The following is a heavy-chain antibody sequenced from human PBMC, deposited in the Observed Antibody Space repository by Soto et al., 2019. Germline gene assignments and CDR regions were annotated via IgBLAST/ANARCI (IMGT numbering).Heavy chain of an antibody. CDR1: GGTFSSYA. J-gene: IGHJ6*02. CDR3: ARESGFRGNYGMDV. V-gene: IGHV1-69*13. D-gene: IGHD3-22*01. Sequence: GASVKVSCKASGGTFSSYALSWVRQAPGQGLEWMGGIIPPLGTVNFAQRFQGRVTLTADDSTSTAYMELSSLTSDDTAVYYCARESGFRGNYGMDVWGQGTTATVSS. CDR2: IIPPLGTV.